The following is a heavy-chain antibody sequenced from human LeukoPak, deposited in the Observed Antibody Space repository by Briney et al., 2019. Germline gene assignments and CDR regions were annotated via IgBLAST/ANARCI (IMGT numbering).Heavy chain of an antibody. V-gene: IGHV4-61*01. J-gene: IGHJ4*02. CDR2: IYYSGST. D-gene: IGHD1-26*01. Sequence: RPSETLSLTCTVSGGSVSSGSYYWSWIRQPPGKGLEWIGYIYYSGSTNYNPSLKSRVTISVDTSKNQFSLKLSSVTAADTAVYYCAREPLGAHHRIVGATFSFDYWGQGTLVTVSS. CDR1: GGSVSSGSYY. CDR3: AREPLGAHHRIVGATFSFDY.